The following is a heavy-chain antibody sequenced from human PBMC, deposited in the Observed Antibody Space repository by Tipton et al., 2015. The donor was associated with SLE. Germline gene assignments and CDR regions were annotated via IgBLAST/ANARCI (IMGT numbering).Heavy chain of an antibody. J-gene: IGHJ3*01. CDR2: ISGSGGST. Sequence: SLRLSCAASGLTFSSYAMGWLRQTPGKGLEWVSAISGSGGSTYYADSVKGRFTISRDNSKNTLYLQMNSLRAEDTAVYYCARDRRSWGGSNAFDVWGQGTLVTVSS. V-gene: IGHV3-23*01. D-gene: IGHD3-16*01. CDR1: GLTFSSYA. CDR3: ARDRRSWGGSNAFDV.